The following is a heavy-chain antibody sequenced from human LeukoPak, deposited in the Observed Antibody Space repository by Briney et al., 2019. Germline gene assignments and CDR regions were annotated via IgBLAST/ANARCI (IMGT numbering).Heavy chain of an antibody. CDR3: ARFGDYGEY. CDR2: ISSSGSTI. V-gene: IGHV3-48*03. J-gene: IGHJ4*02. CDR1: GFTFSSYE. Sequence: GGSLRLSCAASGFTFSSYEMNWVRQAPGKGLEWVSYISSSGSTIYYARSVRGRFTISRDNSKNTLHLQMSSLRADDSALYYCARFGDYGEYWGQGTLVIVSS. D-gene: IGHD4-17*01.